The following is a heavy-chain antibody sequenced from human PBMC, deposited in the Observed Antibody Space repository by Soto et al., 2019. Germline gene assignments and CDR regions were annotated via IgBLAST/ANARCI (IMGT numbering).Heavy chain of an antibody. CDR2: IIPIFGTA. Sequence: SVKVSCKASGGTFSSYAISWVRQAPGQGLEWMGGIIPIFGTANYAQKFQGRVTITADESTSTAYMELSSLRSDDTAVYYCARDQVLMVYAMGLDPWGQGTLVTVSS. V-gene: IGHV1-69*13. J-gene: IGHJ5*02. D-gene: IGHD2-8*01. CDR3: ARDQVLMVYAMGLDP. CDR1: GGTFSSYA.